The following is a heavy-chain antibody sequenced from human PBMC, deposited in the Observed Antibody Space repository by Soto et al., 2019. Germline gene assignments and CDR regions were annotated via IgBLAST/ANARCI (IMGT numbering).Heavy chain of an antibody. CDR1: GFTVSSNY. J-gene: IGHJ6*02. V-gene: IGHV3-53*01. CDR2: IYSGGST. D-gene: IGHD3-10*01. Sequence: GGSLRLSCAASGFTVSSNYMSWVRQAPGKGLEWVSVIYSGGSTYYADSVKGRFTISRDNAKNTLYLQMNSPRVEDTAVYYCASDLSGRADVWGQGTTVTVSS. CDR3: ASDLSGRADV.